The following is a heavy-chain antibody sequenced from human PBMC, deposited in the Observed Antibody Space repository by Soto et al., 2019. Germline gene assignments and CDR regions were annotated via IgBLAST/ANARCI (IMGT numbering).Heavy chain of an antibody. Sequence: QLQLQESGPGLVKPSETLSLTCTVSGGSISSSSYYWGWIRQPPGKGLEWIGSIYYSGSTYYNPSLKSRGTISGETSKNQFSLKLSFVTAADTAVDYWASYGLLWFGEFLYPWGQGTLVTVSS. CDR1: GGSISSSSYY. CDR3: ASYGLLWFGEFLYP. J-gene: IGHJ5*02. V-gene: IGHV4-39*01. CDR2: IYYSGST. D-gene: IGHD3-10*01.